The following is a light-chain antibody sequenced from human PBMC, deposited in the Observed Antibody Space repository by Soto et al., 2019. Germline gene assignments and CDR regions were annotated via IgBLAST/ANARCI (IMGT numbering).Light chain of an antibody. J-gene: IGLJ1*01. CDR1: SSDVSAYNY. CDR3: AAWDDSLSGYV. V-gene: IGLV2-14*01. Sequence: QSALTQPASVSGSPGQSITISCTGTSSDVSAYNYVSWYQQNSGKAPKLIIYEVSNRPSGVSNRFSGSKSGTSASLAISGLRSEDEADYYCAAWDDSLSGYVFGTGTKVTVL. CDR2: EVS.